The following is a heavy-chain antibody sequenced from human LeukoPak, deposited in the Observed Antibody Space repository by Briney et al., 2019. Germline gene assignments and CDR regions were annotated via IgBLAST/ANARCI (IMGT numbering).Heavy chain of an antibody. V-gene: IGHV4-34*01. Sequence: SETLSLTCAVYGGSFSGYYWSWIRQPPGKGLEWIGEINHSGSTNYNPSLKSRVTISVDTSKNQFFLKLSSVTAADTAVYYCARGLYYGRYYFDYWGQGTLVTVSS. J-gene: IGHJ4*02. CDR2: INHSGST. D-gene: IGHD2-8*01. CDR1: GGSFSGYY. CDR3: ARGLYYGRYYFDY.